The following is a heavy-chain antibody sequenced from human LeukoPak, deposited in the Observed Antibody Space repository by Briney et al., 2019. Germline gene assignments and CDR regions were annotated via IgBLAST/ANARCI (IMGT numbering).Heavy chain of an antibody. CDR3: ARDIRGEGYSSSWYLDYYYYYMDV. Sequence: PGGSLRLPCAASGFTFDDYGMSWVRQAPGKGLEWVSGMNWNGGSTGYADSVKGRFTISRDNAKNSLYLQMNSLRAEDTALYYCARDIRGEGYSSSWYLDYYYYYMDVWGKGTTVTVSS. CDR2: MNWNGGST. D-gene: IGHD6-13*01. J-gene: IGHJ6*03. V-gene: IGHV3-20*04. CDR1: GFTFDDYG.